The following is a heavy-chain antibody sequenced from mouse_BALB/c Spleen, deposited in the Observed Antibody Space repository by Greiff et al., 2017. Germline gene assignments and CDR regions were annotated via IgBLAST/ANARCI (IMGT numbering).Heavy chain of an antibody. D-gene: IGHD1-1*01. J-gene: IGHJ1*01. CDR2: ILPGSGST. Sequence: VQLQQSGAELMKPGASVKISCKATGYTFSSYWIEWVKQRPGHGLEWIGEILPGSGSTNYNEKFKGKATFTADTSSNTAYMQLSSLTSEDSAVYYCARLGYYGSSSYWYFDVWGAGTTVTVSS. CDR1: GYTFSSYW. CDR3: ARLGYYGSSSYWYFDV. V-gene: IGHV1-9*01.